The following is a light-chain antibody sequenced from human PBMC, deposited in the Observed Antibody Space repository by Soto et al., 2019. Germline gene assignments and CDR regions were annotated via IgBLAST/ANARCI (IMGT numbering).Light chain of an antibody. J-gene: IGKJ5*01. Sequence: DIQMTQSPSSLSASVGDRVTITCRASQDISNYLNWYQQRPGKAPKLLIYDASNMERGIPSRFSGTQSGTDFTFAITSLQPEDVATYYCQQSDSLPITFGQGTRLEI. CDR2: DAS. V-gene: IGKV1-33*01. CDR3: QQSDSLPIT. CDR1: QDISNY.